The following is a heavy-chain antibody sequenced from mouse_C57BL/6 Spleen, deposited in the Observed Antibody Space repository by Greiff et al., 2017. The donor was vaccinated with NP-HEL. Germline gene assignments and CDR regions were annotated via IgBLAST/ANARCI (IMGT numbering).Heavy chain of an antibody. CDR1: GFSLTSYG. V-gene: IGHV2-2*01. CDR3: ARERSYDYAADYFDY. Sequence: QVQLQQSGPGLVQPSQSLSITCTVSGFSLTSYGVHWVRQSPGQGLEWLGVIWSGGSTDYNAAFISSLSISKDNSKGQVFFKMNSLQADDTAIYYCARERSYDYAADYFDYWGQGTTLTVSS. CDR2: IWSGGST. J-gene: IGHJ2*01. D-gene: IGHD2-4*01.